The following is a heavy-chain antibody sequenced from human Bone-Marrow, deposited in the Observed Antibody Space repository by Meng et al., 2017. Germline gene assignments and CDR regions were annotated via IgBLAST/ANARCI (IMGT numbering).Heavy chain of an antibody. D-gene: IGHD5-12*01. J-gene: IGHJ4*02. CDR1: GFTFSSYS. V-gene: IGHV3-20*04. CDR2: INWNGGST. CDR3: ARSLGATRSPPDY. Sequence: GESLKISCAASGFTFSSYSMSWVRQAPGKGLEWVSGINWNGGSTGYADSVKGRFTISRDNAKNSLYLQMNSLRAEDTALYYCARSLGATRSPPDYWGQGTLVTVSS.